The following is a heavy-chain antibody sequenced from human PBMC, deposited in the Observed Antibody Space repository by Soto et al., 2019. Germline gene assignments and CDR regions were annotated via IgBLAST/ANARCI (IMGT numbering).Heavy chain of an antibody. D-gene: IGHD3-3*01. J-gene: IGHJ6*02. V-gene: IGHV3-30-3*01. CDR3: ARDHLSVEWMPGPYYYGMDV. CDR2: ISYDGYNK. Sequence: QVQLVESGGGVVQPGRSLRLSCAASGFTFSSFAMHWVRQAPDKGLEWLPVISYDGYNKNYADSMKGRFTMSRDNSNYSLFLQMNRLRGEDTAVYYCARDHLSVEWMPGPYYYGMDVWGQGATVTGSS. CDR1: GFTFSSFA.